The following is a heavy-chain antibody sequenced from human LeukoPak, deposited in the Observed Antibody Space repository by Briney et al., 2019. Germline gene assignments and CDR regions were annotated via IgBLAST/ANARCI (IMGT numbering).Heavy chain of an antibody. CDR1: GFTFSSYY. V-gene: IGHV3-74*01. CDR3: IRVPY. Sequence: PGGSLRLSCAVSGFTFSSYYMHWVRQTPGKGLVWVSRISSDGSNTNYADSVKGRFTISRDNAKNTLYLRMNSLRAEDTAVYYCIRVPYWGQGALVTVSS. CDR2: ISSDGSNT. J-gene: IGHJ4*02.